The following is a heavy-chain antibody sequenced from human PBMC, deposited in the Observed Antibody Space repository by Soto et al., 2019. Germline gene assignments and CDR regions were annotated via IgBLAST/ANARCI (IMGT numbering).Heavy chain of an antibody. Sequence: SVKVSCKASGGTFSNYAISWVRQAPGQGLEWMGETIPIFGTTKNAQKFQGRVTITADESTGTAYMELGSLRSDDTAVYYCARDPYHVLMVNAPNLYGMDVWGQGTTVTVSS. D-gene: IGHD2-8*01. J-gene: IGHJ6*02. CDR3: ARDPYHVLMVNAPNLYGMDV. V-gene: IGHV1-69*13. CDR1: GGTFSNYA. CDR2: TIPIFGTT.